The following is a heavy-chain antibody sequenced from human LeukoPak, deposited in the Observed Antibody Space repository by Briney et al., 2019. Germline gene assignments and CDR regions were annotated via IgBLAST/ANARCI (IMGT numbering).Heavy chain of an antibody. CDR3: ARGGWFGELLRPFDY. CDR1: GFTFSNYD. J-gene: IGHJ4*02. Sequence: GGSLRLSCAASGFTFSNYDMHWVRQATGKGLEWVSAIGTAGDTYYSGSVKGRFTISRENAKNCLYLQMNSLKAGDTAVYYCARGGWFGELLRPFDYWGQGSLVTVSS. D-gene: IGHD3-10*01. V-gene: IGHV3-13*01. CDR2: IGTAGDT.